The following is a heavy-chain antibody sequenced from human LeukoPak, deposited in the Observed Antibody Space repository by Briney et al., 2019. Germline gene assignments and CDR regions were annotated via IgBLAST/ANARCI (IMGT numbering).Heavy chain of an antibody. Sequence: KASETLSLTCAVYGGSFSGYYWSWIRQTPGKGLEWIGEINHSGSTNYNPSLKSRVTISVDTSKNQFSLKLSSVTAADTAVYYCAKQSSSWYPYYFDYWGQGTLVTVSS. CDR1: GGSFSGYY. D-gene: IGHD6-13*01. CDR3: AKQSSSWYPYYFDY. V-gene: IGHV4-34*01. CDR2: INHSGST. J-gene: IGHJ4*02.